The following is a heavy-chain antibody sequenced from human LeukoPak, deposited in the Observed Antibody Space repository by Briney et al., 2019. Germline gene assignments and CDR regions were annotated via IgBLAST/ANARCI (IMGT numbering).Heavy chain of an antibody. J-gene: IGHJ4*02. Sequence: GGSLRLSCAASGFTVSSNYMNWVRQAPGKGLEWVSVIYSGGSTYYADSVKGRFTISRDNSKNTLYLQMNTLRAEDTAVYYCARRYSSGWWIDYWGQGTLVTVSS. V-gene: IGHV3-53*01. CDR3: ARRYSSGWWIDY. D-gene: IGHD6-19*01. CDR2: IYSGGST. CDR1: GFTVSSNY.